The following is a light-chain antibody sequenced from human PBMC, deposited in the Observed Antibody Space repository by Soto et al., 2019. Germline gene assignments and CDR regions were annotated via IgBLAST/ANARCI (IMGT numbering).Light chain of an antibody. CDR3: QQYGSSPRT. V-gene: IGKV3-20*01. CDR1: QSVSSSY. Sequence: EIVLTQSPGTLSLSPGERATLSCRASQSVSSSYLAWYQQKPGQAPRLLIYDASSRATGIPDRFSGSGSRTDFTLTISRLGPEDFAVYYCQQYGSSPRTFGQGTKVEIK. J-gene: IGKJ1*01. CDR2: DAS.